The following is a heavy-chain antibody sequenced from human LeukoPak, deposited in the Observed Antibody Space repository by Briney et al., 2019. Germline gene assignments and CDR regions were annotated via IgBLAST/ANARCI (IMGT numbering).Heavy chain of an antibody. D-gene: IGHD5-18*01. CDR3: GKGGRWYSSGPSYFDH. J-gene: IGHJ4*02. CDR2: ISYDGSNK. CDR1: GFIFSSYG. V-gene: IGHV3-30*18. Sequence: GRSLRLSCAASGFIFSSYGMHWVRQAPGKGLEWVAVISYDGSNKYYADSVKGRFTISRDNSENTLYLQMDSLRAEDTAVYYCGKGGRWYSSGPSYFDHWGQGTLVTVSS.